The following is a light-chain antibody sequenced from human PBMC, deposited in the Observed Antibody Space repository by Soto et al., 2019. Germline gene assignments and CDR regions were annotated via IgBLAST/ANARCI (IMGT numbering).Light chain of an antibody. V-gene: IGKV3-15*01. CDR3: QQYETWPPLT. CDR2: GAS. CDR1: QSISSN. J-gene: IGKJ4*01. Sequence: EIVMTQSPATLSVFPGERVTLSCRASQSISSNLAWYQHKPGQAPRLLISGASTRATAIPARFSGSGFGTEFTLTISSLQSEDFAVYYCQQYETWPPLTFGGGTKVDIK.